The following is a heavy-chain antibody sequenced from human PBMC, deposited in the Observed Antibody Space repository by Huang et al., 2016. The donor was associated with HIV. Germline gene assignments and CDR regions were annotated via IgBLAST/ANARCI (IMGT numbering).Heavy chain of an antibody. J-gene: IGHJ4*02. Sequence: QVQLVESGGGVVQPGRSLRIFCAASGFTFGSYGMHWVRQAPGKGMEWVAVISYDANAKDYADSVKGRFSISRYNSKTTIYLQLNSLRLEDTAVYYCAKGGSAAAVLDFWGQGTLVTVSS. V-gene: IGHV3-30*18. CDR3: AKGGSAAAVLDF. D-gene: IGHD6-13*01. CDR1: GFTFGSYG. CDR2: ISYDANAK.